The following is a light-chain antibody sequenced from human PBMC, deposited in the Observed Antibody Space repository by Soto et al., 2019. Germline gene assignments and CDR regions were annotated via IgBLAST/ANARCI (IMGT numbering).Light chain of an antibody. CDR3: YSYRGSNAWV. J-gene: IGLJ3*02. CDR2: EVS. CDR1: SSDVGAYIF. V-gene: IGLV2-14*01. Sequence: QSALTQPASVSGSPGQSITISCTGTSSDVGAYIFVSWYQHHPGTAPKLMIYEVSNRPSGASNRFSGSKSGNTASLTISGLQTEDEADYYCYSYRGSNAWVFGGGTKVTVL.